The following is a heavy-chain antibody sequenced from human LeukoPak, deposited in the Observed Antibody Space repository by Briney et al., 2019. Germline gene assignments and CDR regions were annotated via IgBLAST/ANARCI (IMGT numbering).Heavy chain of an antibody. CDR1: GGSVGSAGYY. CDR2: IYYIRNT. J-gene: IGHJ4*02. V-gene: IGHV4-61*08. D-gene: IGHD1-26*01. CDR3: ARTQSQSGSYRYYFGY. Sequence: SEILSLTCTVSGGSVGSAGYYWSWIRQPPGGGLEWIGYIYYIRNTNYNPSLKSRVTMSLDPSKNQFSLKLNSVTAADTAVYYCARTQSQSGSYRYYFGYWGQGTLVTVSS.